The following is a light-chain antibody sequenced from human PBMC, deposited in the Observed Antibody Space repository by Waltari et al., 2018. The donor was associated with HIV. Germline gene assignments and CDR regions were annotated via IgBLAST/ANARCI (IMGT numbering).Light chain of an antibody. Sequence: QPVLTQPPSVSGAPGQRATIPCTRSGSSIATGYDVHWYQQLPGTAPKLLIYGNSNRPSGVPDRFSGSKSGTSASLAITGLLAEDEADYYCQSYDSSLSVWVFGGGTKLTVL. CDR1: GSSIATGYD. J-gene: IGLJ3*02. V-gene: IGLV1-40*01. CDR3: QSYDSSLSVWV. CDR2: GNS.